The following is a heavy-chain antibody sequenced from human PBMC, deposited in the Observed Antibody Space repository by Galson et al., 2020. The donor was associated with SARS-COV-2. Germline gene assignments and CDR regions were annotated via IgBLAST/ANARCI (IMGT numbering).Heavy chain of an antibody. CDR1: GFTFSSYW. J-gene: IGHJ3*02. V-gene: IGHV3-7*03. CDR3: ARDRCRITMEVLDI. Sequence: GGSLRLSCAASGFTFSSYWMSWVRQAPGKGLEWVANIKRDGSEKYYGDSVKGRFTISRDNAKNSLYLQMNSLRAEDTAVYYCARDRCRITMEVLDIWGQGTMVTVSS. D-gene: IGHD3-10*01. CDR2: IKRDGSEK.